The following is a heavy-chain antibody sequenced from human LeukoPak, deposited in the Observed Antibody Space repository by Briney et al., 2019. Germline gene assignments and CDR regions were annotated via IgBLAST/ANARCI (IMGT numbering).Heavy chain of an antibody. CDR3: ARQVNNWFDP. J-gene: IGHJ5*02. Sequence: GESLKISCKASGYSFTTYWVGWVRQMPGKGLEWMGIIYPGDSDTRYSPSFQGQVTISADKSISTAYLQWSSLKASDTAMYYRARQVNNWFDPWGQGTLVTVSS. CDR1: GYSFTTYW. CDR2: IYPGDSDT. V-gene: IGHV5-51*01.